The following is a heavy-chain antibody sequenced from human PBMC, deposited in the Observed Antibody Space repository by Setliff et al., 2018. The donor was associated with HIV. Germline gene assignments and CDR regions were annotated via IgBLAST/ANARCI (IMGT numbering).Heavy chain of an antibody. J-gene: IGHJ6*02. Sequence: SETLSLTCTVSGASFTSYYWSWIRQPPGKGLEWIGFIYYSGAARYNPDLKSRVTISLDTSKNQFSLRLISVTAADTAIYYCARDPGQWLVKGGMDVWGQGIAVTVSS. CDR2: IYYSGAA. CDR3: ARDPGQWLVKGGMDV. CDR1: GASFTSYY. V-gene: IGHV4-59*01. D-gene: IGHD6-19*01.